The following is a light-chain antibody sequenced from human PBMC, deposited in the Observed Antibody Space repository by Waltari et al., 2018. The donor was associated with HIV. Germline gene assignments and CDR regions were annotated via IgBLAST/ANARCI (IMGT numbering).Light chain of an antibody. Sequence: QSVLTQPPSVSGAPGQRVTISCTGSSSNIGAGYQVHWYQQLPGTAPKLLIYGNSNRPSGVPDRFSGSKSDTSASLAITGLQAEDEADYHCQSYDSSLSGYVFGTGTKVTVL. V-gene: IGLV1-40*01. CDR2: GNS. CDR3: QSYDSSLSGYV. J-gene: IGLJ1*01. CDR1: SSNIGAGYQ.